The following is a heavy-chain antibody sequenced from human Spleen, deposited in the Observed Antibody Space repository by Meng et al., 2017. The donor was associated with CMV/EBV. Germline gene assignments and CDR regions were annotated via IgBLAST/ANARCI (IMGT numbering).Heavy chain of an antibody. CDR3: GRYAYYDFWRGYYKVGMDV. CDR1: GYTFNTYG. V-gene: IGHV1-18*01. Sequence: ASVKVSCKASGYTFNTYGISWVRQAPGQGLEWMGWISAYNGNRDYVQKFQGRVTMTTDTSTSTAYMELRSLRSDDTAVYYCGRYAYYDFWRGYYKVGMDVWGQGTTVTVSS. J-gene: IGHJ6*02. CDR2: ISAYNGNR. D-gene: IGHD3-3*01.